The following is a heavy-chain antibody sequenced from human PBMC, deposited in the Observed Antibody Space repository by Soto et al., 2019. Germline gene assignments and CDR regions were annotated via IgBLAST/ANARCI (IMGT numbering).Heavy chain of an antibody. J-gene: IGHJ4*02. CDR3: GRVGDYIGGSYYYFDY. D-gene: IGHD3-16*01. Sequence: QVQLVQSGAEVKKPGASVKVSCKASGYTFTSYDINWVRQATGQGLEWMGWMNPNSGNTGYAQKFQGRVTMNRNTSISIADRELSSLRSEDTAVYYCGRVGDYIGGSYYYFDYWGQGTLGTVSS. V-gene: IGHV1-8*01. CDR2: MNPNSGNT. CDR1: GYTFTSYD.